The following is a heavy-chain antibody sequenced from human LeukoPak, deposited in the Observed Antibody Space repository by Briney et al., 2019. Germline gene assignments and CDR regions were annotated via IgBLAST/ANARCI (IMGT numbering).Heavy chain of an antibody. V-gene: IGHV5-51*01. CDR3: ARRNHGFKSDTYYYDSSGYYSYFDY. CDR2: IYPGDSDT. J-gene: IGHJ4*02. D-gene: IGHD3-22*01. CDR1: GYSFTSYW. Sequence: GESLKISCKGSGYSFTSYWIGWVRQMPGKGLEWMGIIYPGDSDTRYSPSFQGQVTISADKSISTAYLQWSSLKASDTAMYYCARRNHGFKSDTYYYDSSGYYSYFDYWGQGTLVTVSS.